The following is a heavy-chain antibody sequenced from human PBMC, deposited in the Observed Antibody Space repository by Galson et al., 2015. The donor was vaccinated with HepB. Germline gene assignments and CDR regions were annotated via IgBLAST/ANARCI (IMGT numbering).Heavy chain of an antibody. D-gene: IGHD2-15*01. J-gene: IGHJ4*02. CDR2: INPSGGST. CDR3: ARDRVAPGALSDY. Sequence: SVKVSCKASGSSFTNYHIHWVRQAPGQGLEWTGMINPSGGSTNYAQKFQGRVTMTSDTSTSTVYMELSSLTSEDTAVYYCARDRVAPGALSDYWGQGTLVTVSS. V-gene: IGHV1-46*01. CDR1: GSSFTNYH.